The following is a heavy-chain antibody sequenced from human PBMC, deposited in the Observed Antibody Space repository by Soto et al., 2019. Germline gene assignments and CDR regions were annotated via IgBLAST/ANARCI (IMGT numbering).Heavy chain of an antibody. CDR1: GFPFSSYG. Sequence: GGSLRLSCAASGFPFSSYGMHWVRPAPGKGLEWVAVISYDGSNKYYADSVKGRFTISRDNSKNTLYLQMNSLRAEDTAVYYCAKALYYYGSGSYYYYYYYGMDVWGQGTTVTVSS. CDR2: ISYDGSNK. V-gene: IGHV3-30*18. D-gene: IGHD3-10*01. CDR3: AKALYYYGSGSYYYYYYYGMDV. J-gene: IGHJ6*02.